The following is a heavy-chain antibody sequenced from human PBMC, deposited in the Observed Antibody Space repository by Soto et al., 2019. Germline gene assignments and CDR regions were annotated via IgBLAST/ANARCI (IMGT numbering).Heavy chain of an antibody. V-gene: IGHV2-5*01. CDR3: ANRHDLSAFDI. J-gene: IGHJ3*02. D-gene: IGHD3-16*01. CDR1: GFSLSTRAVG. CDR2: IYWNDDK. Sequence: QITLKESGPTLVKPTQTLTLTCTFSGFSLSTRAVGVGWIRQPPGKALEWLALIYWNDDKRYSPSLKNRLSITKDTSKNHVVHTMTNIDPVYTATYYCANRHDLSAFDIWGQGTMVTVSS.